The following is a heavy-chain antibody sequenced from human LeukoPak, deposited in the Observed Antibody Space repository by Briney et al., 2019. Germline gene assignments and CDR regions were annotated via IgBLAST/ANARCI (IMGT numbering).Heavy chain of an antibody. CDR2: ISSSSSYI. Sequence: GGSLRLSCAASGFTFSSYSMNWVRQAPGKGLEWVSSISSSSSYIYYADSVKGRFTISKDNAKNSLYLQMNSLRAEDTAVYYCARVRSDSHYDFWSGYYYMDVWGKGTTVTVSS. V-gene: IGHV3-21*01. J-gene: IGHJ6*03. CDR1: GFTFSSYS. CDR3: ARVRSDSHYDFWSGYYYMDV. D-gene: IGHD3-3*01.